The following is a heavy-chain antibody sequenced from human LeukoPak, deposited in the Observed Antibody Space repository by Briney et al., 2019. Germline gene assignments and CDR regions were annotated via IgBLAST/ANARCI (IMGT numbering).Heavy chain of an antibody. CDR1: GGSISSYY. CDR2: MHSSGST. Sequence: SETLSLTCTVSGGSISSYYWSWIRQPAGKGLEWIGRMHSSGSTKYNSSLKSRVTISVDTSKNQLSLKLSSVTAADTAVYYCATPPLHHYYYYYMDVWGKGTTVTISS. CDR3: ATPPLHHYYYYYMDV. V-gene: IGHV4-4*07. J-gene: IGHJ6*03. D-gene: IGHD2-21*02.